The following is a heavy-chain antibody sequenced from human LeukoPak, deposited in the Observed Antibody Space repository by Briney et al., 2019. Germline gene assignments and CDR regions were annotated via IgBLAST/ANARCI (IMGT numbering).Heavy chain of an antibody. J-gene: IGHJ3*02. Sequence: GESLKISCKGFGYIFTSSWISWVRQMPGKGLEWMGRIDPSDSYTNYSPSFQGHVTISDDKSISTAYLQWSSLKASDTAMYYCARHRGGDYGLDAFDIWGQGTMVTVSS. V-gene: IGHV5-10-1*01. CDR1: GYIFTSSW. CDR2: IDPSDSYT. D-gene: IGHD4-17*01. CDR3: ARHRGGDYGLDAFDI.